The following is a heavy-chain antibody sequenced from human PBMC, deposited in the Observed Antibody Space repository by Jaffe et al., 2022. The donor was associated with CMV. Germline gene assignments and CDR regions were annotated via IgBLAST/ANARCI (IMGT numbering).Heavy chain of an antibody. Sequence: QVQLQESGPGLVKPSETLSLTCTVSGGSLDDYYWGWVRQTAGEGLEWIGRISGSGSTNYNPSLKSRVTMSVDTSNNQFSLRLNSVTAADAAIYYCARGFSGYRSQYYCDYWGQGTRVTVSS. CDR2: ISGSGST. CDR1: GGSLDDYY. V-gene: IGHV4-4*07. J-gene: IGHJ4*02. CDR3: ARGFSGYRSQYYCDY. D-gene: IGHD5-12*01.